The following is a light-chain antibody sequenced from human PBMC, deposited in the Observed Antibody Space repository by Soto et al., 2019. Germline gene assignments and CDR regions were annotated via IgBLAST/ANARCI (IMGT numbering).Light chain of an antibody. J-gene: IGKJ1*01. V-gene: IGKV2-28*01. CDR2: LGS. CDR1: QSLLHSNGNIY. CDR3: MQAIQAPRT. Sequence: DMVLTQSPLSLPVTPGEPASISCRSSQSLLHSNGNIYLDWYLQKPGQSPQLLLYLGSIRASGVPDSFSGSGSGTDFTLKITRVEAEDVGVYYCMQAIQAPRTFGLGTKVEIK.